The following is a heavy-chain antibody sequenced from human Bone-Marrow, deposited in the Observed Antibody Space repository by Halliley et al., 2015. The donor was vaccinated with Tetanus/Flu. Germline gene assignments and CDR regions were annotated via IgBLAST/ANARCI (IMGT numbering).Heavy chain of an antibody. V-gene: IGHV5-51*01. D-gene: IGHD2-2*01. CDR3: ARRLNAEDHGLNWFDP. CDR2: IFPGDSDT. Sequence: IIFPGDSDTKYSPSFQGQVTTSADKSVNTAYLQWDSLKASDSAIYYCARRLNAEDHGLNWFDPWGQGTLVTVSS. J-gene: IGHJ5*02.